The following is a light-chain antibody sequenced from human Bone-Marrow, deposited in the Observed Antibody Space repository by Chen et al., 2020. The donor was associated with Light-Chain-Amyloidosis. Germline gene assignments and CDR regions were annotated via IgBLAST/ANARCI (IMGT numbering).Light chain of an antibody. CDR3: QVGGSSSDPPYV. CDR1: NIGSKR. V-gene: IGLV3-21*02. J-gene: IGLJ1*01. CDR2: DDS. Sequence: SYVLTQPPSVSLAPGQTATITCGGYNIGSKRVHWYQQKPGQAPVLVVFDDSDRPSGIPERLSGSNTENTTTLTISRVVAGDEADDYCQVGGSSSDPPYVFGTGTKVTVL.